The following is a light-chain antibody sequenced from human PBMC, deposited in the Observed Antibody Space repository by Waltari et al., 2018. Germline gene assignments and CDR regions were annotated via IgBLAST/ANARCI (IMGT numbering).Light chain of an antibody. V-gene: IGKV1-39*01. J-gene: IGKJ2*01. CDR1: QSISSY. CDR2: AAS. Sequence: DIQMTQSPSSLSASVGDRVTITCRASQSISSYLNWYQQKPGKAPKPLIYAASSLQSGVPSRFSSSGSGTDFTLTISSLQPEDFATYYCQQSYSTPRNTFGQGTKLEIK. CDR3: QQSYSTPRNT.